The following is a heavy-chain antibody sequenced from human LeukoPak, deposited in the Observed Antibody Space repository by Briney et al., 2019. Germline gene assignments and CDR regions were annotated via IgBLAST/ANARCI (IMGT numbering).Heavy chain of an antibody. CDR2: MYFGRRT. CDR3: AKLRDDIVVVPAAIWFFDL. CDR1: GGSVSTDY. D-gene: IGHD2-2*01. V-gene: IGHV4-59*02. J-gene: IGHJ2*01. Sequence: PSETMSLTCTVYGGSVSTDYWSWIRQPPGKGLEWIGYMYFGRRTNYNPSLKSRVTMSLDTSKNQFSLKLSSVTTADTAVYYCAKLRDDIVVVPAAIWFFDLWGRGTPVIVSS.